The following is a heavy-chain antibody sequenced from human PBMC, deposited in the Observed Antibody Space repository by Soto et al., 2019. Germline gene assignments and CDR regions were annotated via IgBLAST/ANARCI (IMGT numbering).Heavy chain of an antibody. CDR1: GFTFSSYA. Sequence: PGGSLRLPCAASGFTFSSYAMSWVRQAPGKGLEWVSALSGSGGSTYYADSVKGRLTISRDNSKNTLYLQMNSLRAEDTAVYYCAKRAESYGHGMDVWGQGTTVTVSS. V-gene: IGHV3-23*01. D-gene: IGHD5-18*01. CDR2: LSGSGGST. J-gene: IGHJ6*02. CDR3: AKRAESYGHGMDV.